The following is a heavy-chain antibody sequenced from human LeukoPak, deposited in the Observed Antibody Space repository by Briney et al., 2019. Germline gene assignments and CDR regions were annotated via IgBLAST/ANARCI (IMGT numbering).Heavy chain of an antibody. D-gene: IGHD3-22*01. CDR1: GFTFSHYW. CDR2: TNTDGSST. CDR3: VPTDSSGLD. V-gene: IGHV3-74*01. J-gene: IGHJ4*02. Sequence: GGSLRLSCEASGFTFSHYWMHWVRQAPGKGLVWVSRTNTDGSSTNYVDSVKGRFTISRDNAKDTMYLQMNSLRAEDTAVYYCVPTDSSGLDWGQGTLVTVSS.